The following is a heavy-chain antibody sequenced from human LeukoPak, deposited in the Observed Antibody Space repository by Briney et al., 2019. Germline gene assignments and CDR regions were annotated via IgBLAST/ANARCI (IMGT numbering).Heavy chain of an antibody. J-gene: IGHJ4*02. CDR1: GYTFTSYG. CDR3: ARDRLLWFGELPDFDY. D-gene: IGHD3-10*01. V-gene: IGHV1-18*01. Sequence: ASVKVSCKASGYTFTSYGISWVRQAPGQGLEWMGWISAYNGNTNYAQKLQGRVTMTTDTSTSTAYMEPRSLRSDDTAVYYCARDRLLWFGELPDFDYWGQGTLVTVSS. CDR2: ISAYNGNT.